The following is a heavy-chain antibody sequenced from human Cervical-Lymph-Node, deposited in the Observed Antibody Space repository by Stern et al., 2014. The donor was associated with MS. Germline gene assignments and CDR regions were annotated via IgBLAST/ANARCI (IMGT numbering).Heavy chain of an antibody. CDR1: GFTFSNYD. D-gene: IGHD4-23*01. J-gene: IGHJ1*01. Sequence: VQLVESGGGVVQPGRSLRLSCAASGFTFSNYDIHWVRQAPGKGLEWVAVIWYDGSNKYYADSVKGRFTISRDNSKNTLCLQMNSLRAEDTAVYYCAREGGNTAEYFQHWGQGTLVTVSS. CDR3: AREGGNTAEYFQH. V-gene: IGHV3-33*01. CDR2: IWYDGSNK.